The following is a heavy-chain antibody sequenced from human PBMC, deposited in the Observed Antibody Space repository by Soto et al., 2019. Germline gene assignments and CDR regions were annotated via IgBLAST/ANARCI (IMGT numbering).Heavy chain of an antibody. CDR3: ARGARFGDRRYMDV. V-gene: IGHV4-59*12. D-gene: IGHD3-10*01. J-gene: IGHJ6*03. CDR2: VYYSGKS. Sequence: PSATLSLTCTVSGGSISSYYWFWIRQSPGRGLEWIGYVYYSGKSNYNPSLESRVTMSVDTSENQFSLKLNSVTAADTAVYYCARGARFGDRRYMDVWGKGTTVTVSS. CDR1: GGSISSYY.